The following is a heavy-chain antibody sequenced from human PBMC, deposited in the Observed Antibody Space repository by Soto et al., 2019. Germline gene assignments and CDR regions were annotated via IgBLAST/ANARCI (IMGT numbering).Heavy chain of an antibody. CDR1: GGSISSYY. V-gene: IGHV4-59*01. CDR3: ARDAIVATRGFDY. D-gene: IGHD5-12*01. Sequence: SETLSLTCTVSGGSISSYYLSWIRQPPGKGLEWIGYIYYSGSTNYNPSLKSRVTISVDTSKNQFSLKLSSVTAADTAVYYCARDAIVATRGFDYWGQGTLVTVSS. CDR2: IYYSGST. J-gene: IGHJ4*02.